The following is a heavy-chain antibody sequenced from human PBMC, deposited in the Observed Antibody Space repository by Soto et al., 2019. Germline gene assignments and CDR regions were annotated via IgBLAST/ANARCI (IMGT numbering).Heavy chain of an antibody. Sequence: SETLSLTCTVSGGSISSGSYYWSWIRQFPGKGLEWIGFIYHSGSPSYNPSLKTRFTISVDTSQNQISLRLSSVTGADTAVYYRARWARGYSVYVDLWGPGTRVTVAS. CDR3: ARWARGYSVYVDL. V-gene: IGHV4-31*03. CDR1: GGSISSGSYY. CDR2: IYHSGSP. J-gene: IGHJ5*02. D-gene: IGHD5-12*01.